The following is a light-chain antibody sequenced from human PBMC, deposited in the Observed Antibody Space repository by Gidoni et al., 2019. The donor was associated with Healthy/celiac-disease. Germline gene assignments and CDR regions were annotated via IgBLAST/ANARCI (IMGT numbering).Light chain of an antibody. V-gene: IGKV3-11*01. CDR1: QSVSSY. J-gene: IGKJ1*01. CDR2: DAS. Sequence: EIVLTQSPATLSLSPGERATLSCRASQSVSSYLAWYQQKPGQAPRLLIYDASNRATGIPARFSGSGSGTDFTITISSLEPEDFAVYYCQQRSNWRGAFGQXTKVEIK. CDR3: QQRSNWRGA.